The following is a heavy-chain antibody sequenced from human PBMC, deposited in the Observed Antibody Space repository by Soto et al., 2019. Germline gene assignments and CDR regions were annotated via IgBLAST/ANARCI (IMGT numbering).Heavy chain of an antibody. V-gene: IGHV3-74*01. CDR3: ARVRASYYYDSSGYYQEGFDP. CDR1: GFTFSSYC. J-gene: IGHJ5*02. CDR2: INSDGSST. Sequence: EVQLVESGGGLVQPGGSLRLSCAASGFTFSSYCMHWVRQAPGKGLVWVSRINSDGSSTSYADSVKGRFTISRDNAKNTLYLQMNSLRAEDTAVYYCARVRASYYYDSSGYYQEGFDPWGQGTLVTVSS. D-gene: IGHD3-22*01.